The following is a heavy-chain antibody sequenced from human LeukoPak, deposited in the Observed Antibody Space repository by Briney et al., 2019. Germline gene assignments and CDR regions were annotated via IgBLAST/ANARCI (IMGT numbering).Heavy chain of an antibody. CDR3: AKDGSKYSGSYGFDY. D-gene: IGHD1-26*01. CDR2: ISYDGSNK. CDR1: GFTFSSYG. V-gene: IGHV3-30*18. Sequence: TGGSLRLFCAASGFTFSSYGMHWVRQAPGKGLEWVAVISYDGSNKYYADSVKGRFTISRDNSKNTLYLQMNSLRAEDTAVYYCAKDGSKYSGSYGFDYWGQGTLVTVSS. J-gene: IGHJ4*02.